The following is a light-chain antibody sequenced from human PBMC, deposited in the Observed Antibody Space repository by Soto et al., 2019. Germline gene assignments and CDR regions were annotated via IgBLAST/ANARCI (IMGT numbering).Light chain of an antibody. J-gene: IGLJ2*01. Sequence: QSALTQPPSASGSHGQSVAISCTGSSSDISAHKFVSWYQQHPGQDPKLMIYEVTKRPSGVPDRFSGSKSGNTASLTVSGLQAEAEADYYCRLHASGSTNLVFGGWTKLTAL. CDR2: EVT. CDR1: SSDISAHKF. V-gene: IGLV2-8*01. CDR3: RLHASGSTNLV.